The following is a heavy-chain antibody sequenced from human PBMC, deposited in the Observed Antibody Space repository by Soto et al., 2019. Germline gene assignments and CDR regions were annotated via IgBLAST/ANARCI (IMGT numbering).Heavy chain of an antibody. V-gene: IGHV3-64*01. J-gene: IGHJ4*02. CDR2: ISSDGGTT. CDR3: ARGNRGLHTTSYFDY. Sequence: EVQLVESGGGLVQPGGSLRLSCAASGFTFSSYAMYWVRQAPGKGLEYVSAISSDGGTTYSANSVKGRFTISRDNSKNTLYLQMGSLRAEDMAVYYCARGNRGLHTTSYFDYWCQGTLVTVSS. CDR1: GFTFSSYA. D-gene: IGHD1-1*01.